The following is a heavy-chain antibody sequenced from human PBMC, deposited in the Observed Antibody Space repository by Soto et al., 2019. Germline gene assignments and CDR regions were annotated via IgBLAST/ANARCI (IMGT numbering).Heavy chain of an antibody. J-gene: IGHJ5*02. CDR2: ISTTSGTI. CDR3: VGEGDYGDYYNRFDP. V-gene: IGHV3-48*01. D-gene: IGHD4-17*01. Sequence: EVQLVESGGGLVQPGGSLRLSCAASGFTFSSYTMNWVRQAPGKGLEWVSYISTTSGTIYYADSVKGRFTISRDNARNSLYLQMNSLRAEDTAVYYCVGEGDYGDYYNRFDPWGQGTLVTVSS. CDR1: GFTFSSYT.